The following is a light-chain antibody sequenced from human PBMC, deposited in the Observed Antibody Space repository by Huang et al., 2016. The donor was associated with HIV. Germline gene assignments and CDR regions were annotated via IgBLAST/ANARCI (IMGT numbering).Light chain of an antibody. CDR3: QQGYSTPWT. V-gene: IGKV1-39*01. CDR1: QTISTY. J-gene: IGKJ1*01. CDR2: DAS. Sequence: DIQMTQSPSSLSASLGDRVTVTCRASQTISTYLHWYQQKPKKAHKLLINDASNLQRGVPARFRGSGSGTEFTLTISNLQPEDFATYYCQQGYSTPWTFGQGAKVEIK.